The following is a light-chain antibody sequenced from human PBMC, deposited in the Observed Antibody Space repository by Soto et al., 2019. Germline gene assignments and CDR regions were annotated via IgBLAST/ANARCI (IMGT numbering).Light chain of an antibody. J-gene: IGKJ2*01. Sequence: EIVLTQSPGTLSLSPGERATLSCRASQSVSSSYLAWYQQKPGQAPRLLIYGASSRATGIPDRFSGSGSGTDFALTISRLEPEDFAVYYCPQYGSSPLYTFCEGTELEIK. CDR3: PQYGSSPLYT. CDR1: QSVSSSY. CDR2: GAS. V-gene: IGKV3-20*01.